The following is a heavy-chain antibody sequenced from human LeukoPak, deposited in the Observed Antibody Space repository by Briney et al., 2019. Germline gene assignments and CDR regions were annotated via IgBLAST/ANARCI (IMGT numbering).Heavy chain of an antibody. CDR1: GFTASSNY. J-gene: IGHJ4*02. CDR2: IYSGGST. V-gene: IGHV3-66*01. Sequence: GGSLRLSCAASGFTASSNYMSWVRQAPGKGLEWVSVIYSGGSTYYADSVKGRFTISRDNSKNTLYLQMNSLRAEDTAVYYCAAQNYYDSSGYPYYFDYWGQGTLVTVSS. D-gene: IGHD3-22*01. CDR3: AAQNYYDSSGYPYYFDY.